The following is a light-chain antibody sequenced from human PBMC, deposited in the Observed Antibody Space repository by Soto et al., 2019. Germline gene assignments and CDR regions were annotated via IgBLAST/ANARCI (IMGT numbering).Light chain of an antibody. Sequence: EIVLTQSPATLSLSPGERATLSCRASQSVSSYLVWYQQKPGQAPRLLIYDASNRATGIPSRFSGSGSGTDFTLTISSLEPEHFAVYYCQQRSNWPPITFGQGTRLAIK. CDR1: QSVSSY. V-gene: IGKV3-11*01. J-gene: IGKJ5*01. CDR2: DAS. CDR3: QQRSNWPPIT.